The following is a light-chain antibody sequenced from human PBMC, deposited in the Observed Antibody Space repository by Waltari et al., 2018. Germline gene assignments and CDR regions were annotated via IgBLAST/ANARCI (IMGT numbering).Light chain of an antibody. CDR2: GAS. Sequence: DIVMTQSPATLSVSPGVRATPTCRASQSVGTNLAWYQQRPGQAPRLLLYGASSRATGIPARFSGSGSGTDFTLTINSLQPEDFALYYCQQYHNWPPWAFGQGTKVEIK. V-gene: IGKV3-15*01. J-gene: IGKJ1*01. CDR3: QQYHNWPPWA. CDR1: QSVGTN.